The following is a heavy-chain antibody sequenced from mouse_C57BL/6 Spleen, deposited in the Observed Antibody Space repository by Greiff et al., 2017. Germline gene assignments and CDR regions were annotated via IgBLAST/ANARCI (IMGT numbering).Heavy chain of an antibody. D-gene: IGHD2-10*02. Sequence: VQLQQPGAELVKPGASVKMSCTASGYTFTSYWITWVKQRPGQGLEWIGDIYPGSGSTNYNEKFKSKATLTVDTSSSTAYMQLSRLTAEDSAVYYCAKYDYEAMDYWGQGTSVTVSS. CDR2: IYPGSGST. J-gene: IGHJ4*01. CDR1: GYTFTSYW. V-gene: IGHV1-55*01. CDR3: AKYDYEAMDY.